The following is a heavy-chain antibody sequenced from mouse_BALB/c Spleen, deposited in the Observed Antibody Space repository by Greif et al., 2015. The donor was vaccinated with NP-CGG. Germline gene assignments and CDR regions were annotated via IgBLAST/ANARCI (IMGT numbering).Heavy chain of an antibody. Sequence: VQLVESGPGLVAPSQSLSITCTVSGFSLTSYGVRWVRQPPGKGLEWLGVIWAGGSTNYNSALMSRLSISKDNSKSXVVLEMSSLQTDDTAMYYCARDTLALLRLLDYAMGYWGQGTSVTVSA. V-gene: IGHV2-9*02. D-gene: IGHD1-2*01. J-gene: IGHJ4*01. CDR1: GFSLTSYG. CDR3: ARDTLALLRLLDYAMGY. CDR2: IWAGGST.